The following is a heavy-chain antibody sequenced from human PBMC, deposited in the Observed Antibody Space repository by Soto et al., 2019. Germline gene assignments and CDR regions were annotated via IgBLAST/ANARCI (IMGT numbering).Heavy chain of an antibody. Sequence: ASVKVSCQASGYTFTSYAMHWVRQAPGQRLEWMGWINAGNGNTKYSQRFQGRVTITRDTSASTAYMELSSLRSEDTAVYYCARGPTVTTKDWFDPWGQGTLVTVSS. CDR1: GYTFTSYA. J-gene: IGHJ5*02. D-gene: IGHD4-4*01. V-gene: IGHV1-3*01. CDR3: ARGPTVTTKDWFDP. CDR2: INAGNGNT.